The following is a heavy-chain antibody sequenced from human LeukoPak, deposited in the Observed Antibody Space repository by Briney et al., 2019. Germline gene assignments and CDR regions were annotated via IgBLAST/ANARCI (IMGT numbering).Heavy chain of an antibody. V-gene: IGHV4-30-4*01. D-gene: IGHD2-21*02. CDR1: GGSISSGDYY. CDR2: IYYSGST. J-gene: IGHJ5*02. Sequence: SQTLSLTCTVSGGSISSGDYYWSWIRQPPGKGLEWIGYIYYSGSTYYNPSLKSRVTISVDTSKNQFSLKLSSVTAADTAVYYCARGTRVRCGGDCYSRWFDPWGQGTLVTVSS. CDR3: ARGTRVRCGGDCYSRWFDP.